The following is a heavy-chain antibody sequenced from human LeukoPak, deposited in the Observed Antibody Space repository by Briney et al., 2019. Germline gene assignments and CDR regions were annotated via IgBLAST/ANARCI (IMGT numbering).Heavy chain of an antibody. CDR2: IDYSGST. Sequence: PSETLSLTCTVSGDSMSSYYWSWIRQPPGKGLEWIGNIDYSGSTNYNPSLKSRVTMSVDTSKSQFSLISLKLTSVTAADTAVYYCARNLNPVATVTYYFDYWGQGVLVTVSS. CDR3: ARNLNPVATVTYYFDY. D-gene: IGHD2-21*01. V-gene: IGHV4-59*08. J-gene: IGHJ4*01. CDR1: GDSMSSYY.